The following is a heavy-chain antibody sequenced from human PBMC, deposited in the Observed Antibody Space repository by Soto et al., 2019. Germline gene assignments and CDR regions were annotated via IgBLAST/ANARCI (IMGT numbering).Heavy chain of an antibody. CDR3: ARERSYQLLPYGMDV. CDR1: GYTFTSYD. V-gene: IGHV1-8*01. J-gene: IGHJ6*02. CDR2: MNPNSGNT. D-gene: IGHD2-2*01. Sequence: QVQLVQSGAEVKKPGASVKVSCKASGYTFTSYDINWVRQATGQGLEWMGWMNPNSGNTGYAQKFQGRVTMTRHTSISTSYMELSSLRSEDTAVYYCARERSYQLLPYGMDVWGQGTTVTVSS.